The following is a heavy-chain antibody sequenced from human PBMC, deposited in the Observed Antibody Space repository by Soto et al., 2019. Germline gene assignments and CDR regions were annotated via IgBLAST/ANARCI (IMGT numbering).Heavy chain of an antibody. CDR2: IYYSGST. Sequence: SETLSLTCTVSGGSVSSGSYYWSWIRQPPGKGLEWIGYIYYSGSTNYSPSLKSRVTISVDTSKNQFSLKLSSVTAADTAVYYCARGEGSNYHIYYYYYYGMDVWGQGTTVTVSS. V-gene: IGHV4-61*01. D-gene: IGHD4-4*01. J-gene: IGHJ6*02. CDR1: GGSVSSGSYY. CDR3: ARGEGSNYHIYYYYYYGMDV.